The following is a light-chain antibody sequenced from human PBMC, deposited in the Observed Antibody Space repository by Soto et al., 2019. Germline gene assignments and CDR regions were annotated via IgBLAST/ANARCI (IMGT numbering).Light chain of an antibody. Sequence: ELTQPPSVSVAPGQTARFTCGGDNIRSKSVHWFQQLPGTAPKLLIYTNNQRPSGVPDRFSGSKSGSSASLAISGLQSEDEADYYCATWDDSLSGRVFGGGTKLTVL. V-gene: IGLV1-44*01. CDR1: NIRSKS. CDR2: TNN. CDR3: ATWDDSLSGRV. J-gene: IGLJ3*02.